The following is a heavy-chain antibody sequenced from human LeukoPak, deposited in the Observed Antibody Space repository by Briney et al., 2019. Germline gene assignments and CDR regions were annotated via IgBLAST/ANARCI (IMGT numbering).Heavy chain of an antibody. CDR1: GFTFSSYS. CDR2: ISSSSSFI. D-gene: IGHD3-10*02. J-gene: IGHJ6*04. Sequence: GGSLRLSCAASGFTFSSYSMNWVRQAPGKGLEWVSYISSSSSFIYYADSVKGRFTISRDNAKNSLYLQMNSLRAEDTAVYYCAELGITMIGGVWGKGTTVTISS. V-gene: IGHV3-48*01. CDR3: AELGITMIGGV.